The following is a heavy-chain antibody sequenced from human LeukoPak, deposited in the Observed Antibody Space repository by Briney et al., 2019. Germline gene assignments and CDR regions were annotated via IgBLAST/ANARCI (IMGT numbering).Heavy chain of an antibody. Sequence: GGSLRLSCAASGFTFSDYYMSWIRQAPGKGLEWVSYISSSSSYTNYADSVKGRFTISRDNSKNTLYLQMNSLRPEDTAVYYCARARFGYNRGPFDYWGQGILVTVSS. CDR1: GFTFSDYY. V-gene: IGHV3-11*06. CDR3: ARARFGYNRGPFDY. J-gene: IGHJ4*02. D-gene: IGHD5-24*01. CDR2: ISSSSSYT.